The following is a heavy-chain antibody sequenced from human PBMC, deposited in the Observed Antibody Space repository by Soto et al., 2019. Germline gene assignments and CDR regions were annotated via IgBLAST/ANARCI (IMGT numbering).Heavy chain of an antibody. D-gene: IGHD7-27*01. Sequence: PGESLKISCKGSGYNFTNYWIGWVRQMPGKGLEWMGIIFPADSDTRYRPSFQGQVTISADKSISTAYLQWSSLKASDTARYYCALPPGNWERRNFDYWGQGTLVTVSS. CDR1: GYNFTNYW. CDR3: ALPPGNWERRNFDY. CDR2: IFPADSDT. V-gene: IGHV5-51*01. J-gene: IGHJ4*02.